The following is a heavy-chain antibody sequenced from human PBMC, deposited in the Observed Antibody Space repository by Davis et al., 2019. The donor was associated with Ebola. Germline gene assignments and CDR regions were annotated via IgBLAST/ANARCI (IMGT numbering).Heavy chain of an antibody. CDR1: GYAFTTYG. CDR2: IHPNSGGT. Sequence: ASVKVSCKASGYAFTTYGISWVRRAPGQGLEWMGWIHPNSGGTNYAQKFQGRLTVTRDTSISTAYMELSALTSDDTAVYYCARDHNWGPDYWGQGTLVTVSS. V-gene: IGHV1-2*02. J-gene: IGHJ4*02. CDR3: ARDHNWGPDY. D-gene: IGHD7-27*01.